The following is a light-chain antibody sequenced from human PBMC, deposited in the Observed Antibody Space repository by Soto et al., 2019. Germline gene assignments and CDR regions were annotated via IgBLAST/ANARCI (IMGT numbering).Light chain of an antibody. Sequence: IVLTQSPGTLSLSPGERVTLSCRAGQSVTSSYLAWYQQKPGQAPRLLIYDASSRATGIPDRFSGSGSGTDFTLTISRLELEDFAVYYCQQYGSSLLTFGGGTKVEIK. CDR1: QSVTSSY. CDR2: DAS. CDR3: QQYGSSLLT. V-gene: IGKV3-20*01. J-gene: IGKJ4*01.